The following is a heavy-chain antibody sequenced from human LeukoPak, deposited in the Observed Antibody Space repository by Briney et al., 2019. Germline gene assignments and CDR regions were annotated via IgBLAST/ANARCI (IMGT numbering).Heavy chain of an antibody. CDR2: IKQDGSEE. J-gene: IGHJ4*02. V-gene: IGHV3-7*03. CDR1: GFTFSSYW. D-gene: IGHD5-18*01. Sequence: GGSLRLSCAASGFTFSSYWMSWVRQAPGKGLEWVANIKQDGSEEYYVDSVKGRFTISRDNSKNTLYLQMNSLRAEDTAVYYCAKCHLYSYGPQVGNFDYWGQGTLVTVSS. CDR3: AKCHLYSYGPQVGNFDY.